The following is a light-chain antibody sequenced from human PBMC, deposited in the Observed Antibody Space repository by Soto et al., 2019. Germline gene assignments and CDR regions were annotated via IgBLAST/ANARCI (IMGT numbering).Light chain of an antibody. Sequence: IQMTQSPSSFSASTGDRVTITCRASQGISSYLAWYQQKPGKAPKLLIYAASTLQSGVPSRFSGSGSGTDVTITISCLKHEDFATYCCQQYYSYPRTFGQGTKVDIK. CDR2: AAS. V-gene: IGKV1-8*01. CDR1: QGISSY. CDR3: QQYYSYPRT. J-gene: IGKJ1*01.